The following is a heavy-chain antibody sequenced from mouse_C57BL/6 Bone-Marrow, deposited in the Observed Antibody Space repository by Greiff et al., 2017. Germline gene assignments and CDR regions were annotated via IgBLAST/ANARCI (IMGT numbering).Heavy chain of an antibody. CDR1: GYTFTSYW. J-gene: IGHJ4*01. CDR3: ARWVVATDYAMDY. CDR2: IYPGSGST. Sequence: VQLKQPGAELVKPGASVKMSCKASGYTFTSYWITWVKQRPGQGLEWIGDIYPGSGSTNYNEKFKSKATLTVDTSSSTAYMQLSSLTSEDSAVYYCARWVVATDYAMDYWGQGTSVTVSS. D-gene: IGHD1-1*01. V-gene: IGHV1-55*01.